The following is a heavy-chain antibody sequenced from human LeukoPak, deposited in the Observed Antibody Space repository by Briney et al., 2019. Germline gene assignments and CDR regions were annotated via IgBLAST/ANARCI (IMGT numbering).Heavy chain of an antibody. J-gene: IGHJ4*02. CDR3: ARDAAAAGYYFDY. V-gene: IGHV4-34*01. CDR1: GGSFSGYY. D-gene: IGHD6-13*01. Sequence: SETLSLTCAVYGGSFSGYYWSWIRQPPGKGLEWIGEIYHSGSTNYNPSLKSRVTISVDKSKNQFSLKLSSVTAADTAVYYCARDAAAAGYYFDYWGQGTLVTVSS. CDR2: IYHSGST.